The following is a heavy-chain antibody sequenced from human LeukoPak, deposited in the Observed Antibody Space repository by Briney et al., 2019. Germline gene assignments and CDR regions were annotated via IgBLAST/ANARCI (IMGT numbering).Heavy chain of an antibody. V-gene: IGHV3-23*01. J-gene: IGHJ4*02. Sequence: GGSLRLSCAASGFTFSSYAMSWVRQATGKGLEWVSGTSGSGGSTYYADSVKGRFTISRDNSKNTLYLQMNSLRAEDTAVYYCAKSRGYSYGYPFDYWGQGTLVTVSS. CDR3: AKSRGYSYGYPFDY. CDR1: GFTFSSYA. CDR2: TSGSGGST. D-gene: IGHD5-18*01.